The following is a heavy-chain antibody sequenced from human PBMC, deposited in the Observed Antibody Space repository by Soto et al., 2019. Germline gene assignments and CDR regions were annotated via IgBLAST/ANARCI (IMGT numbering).Heavy chain of an antibody. CDR3: ATSYGSGYRAFDY. V-gene: IGHV1-69*02. J-gene: IGHJ4*02. D-gene: IGHD3-10*01. CDR2: INPILSMS. CDR1: GDTFSFYS. Sequence: QVQLVQSGAEVKRPRSSVKVSCKASGDTFSFYSINWVRQAPGLGLEWMGRINPILSMSNYAQRFQGRVTMTADKSTSTAYMDLSSLRSEDTAIYYCATSYGSGYRAFDYWGQGALVTVSS.